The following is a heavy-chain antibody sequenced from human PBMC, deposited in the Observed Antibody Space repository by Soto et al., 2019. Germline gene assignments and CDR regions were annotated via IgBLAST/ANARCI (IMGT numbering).Heavy chain of an antibody. D-gene: IGHD2-2*01. J-gene: IGHJ6*02. CDR2: ISYDGSNK. Sequence: PGGSLRLSCAASGFTFSSYGMHWVRQAPGKWLEWVAVISYDGSNKYYADSVKGRFTISRDNSKNTLYLQMNSLRAEDTAVYYCAKDLSTSIVVVPADNGDYYYYGMDVWGQGXTVTVPS. CDR1: GFTFSSYG. CDR3: AKDLSTSIVVVPADNGDYYYYGMDV. V-gene: IGHV3-30*18.